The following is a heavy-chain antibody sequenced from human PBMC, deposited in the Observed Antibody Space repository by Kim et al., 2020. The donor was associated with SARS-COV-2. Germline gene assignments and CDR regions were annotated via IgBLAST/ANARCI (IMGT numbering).Heavy chain of an antibody. Sequence: GGSLRLSCAASGFTFSSYAMHWVRQAPGKGLEWVAVISYDGSNKYYADSVKGRFTISRDNSKNTLYLQMNSLRAEDTAVSYCARSLYGGTLDYWGQGTLVTVSS. CDR3: ARSLYGGTLDY. D-gene: IGHD4-17*01. V-gene: IGHV3-30-3*01. J-gene: IGHJ4*02. CDR1: GFTFSSYA. CDR2: ISYDGSNK.